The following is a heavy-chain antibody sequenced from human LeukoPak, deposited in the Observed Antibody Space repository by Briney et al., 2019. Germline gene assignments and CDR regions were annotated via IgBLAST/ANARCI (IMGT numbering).Heavy chain of an antibody. D-gene: IGHD3-10*01. CDR2: IKQDGSEK. CDR1: GFTFSSYW. CDR3: AKDLWFGETRIKGRFDY. Sequence: GGSLRLSCAASGFTFSSYWMSWVRQAPGTGLEWVANIKQDGSEKYYVDSVKGRFTISRDNAKNSLYLQMNSLRAEDTAVYYCAKDLWFGETRIKGRFDYWGQGTLVTVSS. J-gene: IGHJ4*02. V-gene: IGHV3-7*03.